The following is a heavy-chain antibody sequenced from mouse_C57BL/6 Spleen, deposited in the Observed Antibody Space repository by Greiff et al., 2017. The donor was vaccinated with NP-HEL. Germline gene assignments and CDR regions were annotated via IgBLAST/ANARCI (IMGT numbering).Heavy chain of an antibody. CDR2: ISYDGSN. J-gene: IGHJ1*03. V-gene: IGHV3-6*01. D-gene: IGHD1-1*01. CDR1: GYSITSGYY. CDR3: ARISPVTTVVDWYFDG. Sequence: EVQLQQSGPGLVKPSQSLSLTCSVTGYSITSGYYWNWIRQFPGNKLEWMGYISYDGSNNYNPSLKNRISITRDTSKNQFFLKLNSVTTEDTATYYCARISPVTTVVDWYFDGWGTGTTVTVSS.